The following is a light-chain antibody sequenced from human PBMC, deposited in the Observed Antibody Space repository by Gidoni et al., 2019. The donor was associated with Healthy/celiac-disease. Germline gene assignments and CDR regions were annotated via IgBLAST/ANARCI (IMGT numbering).Light chain of an antibody. V-gene: IGKV4-1*01. CDR3: QQYYSTPPT. CDR1: QSVLYSLNNKNY. CDR2: WAS. J-gene: IGKJ1*01. Sequence: IVMIQSPDSLAVYLGERATINCKSSQSVLYSLNNKNYLAWYQQKPGQPPKLLIYWASTRESGVPDRFSGSGSGTDFTLTISSLQAEDGAVYYCQQYYSTPPTFGQGTKVEIK.